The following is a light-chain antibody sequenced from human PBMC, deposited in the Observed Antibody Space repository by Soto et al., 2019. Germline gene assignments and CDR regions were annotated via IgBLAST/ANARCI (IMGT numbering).Light chain of an antibody. J-gene: IGKJ2*03. Sequence: DIVLTQSPGTLSLSPGERAALSCTASHPLNGSTYLAWYQQKPGQAPRLLIYGASNRATGIPDRFSGSGSETDFTLTISRLEPEDFAVYYCQQYGSSPLYSFGQGTKLEIK. CDR2: GAS. CDR3: QQYGSSPLYS. CDR1: HPLNGSTY. V-gene: IGKV3-20*01.